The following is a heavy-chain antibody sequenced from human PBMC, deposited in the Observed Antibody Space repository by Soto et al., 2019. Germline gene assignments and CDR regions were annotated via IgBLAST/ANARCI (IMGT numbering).Heavy chain of an antibody. J-gene: IGHJ4*02. CDR3: ARGLNGYLHYFDY. V-gene: IGHV1-3*01. D-gene: IGHD5-18*01. Sequence: QVEFVQSGAEVKKPGASVKVSCKASGYTFTSYAMHWVRQAPGQRLEWKGWINAGNGNTKYSQKFQGRVTITRDTSATTAYMELSSLRSEDTAVYYCARGLNGYLHYFDYWCQGTLVTVSS. CDR2: INAGNGNT. CDR1: GYTFTSYA.